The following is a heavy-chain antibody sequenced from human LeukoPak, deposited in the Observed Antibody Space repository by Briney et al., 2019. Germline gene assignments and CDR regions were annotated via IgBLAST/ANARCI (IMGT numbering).Heavy chain of an antibody. D-gene: IGHD1-1*01. J-gene: IGHJ4*02. CDR2: ISSNGGST. Sequence: GGSLRLSCAASGFTFSSYTMYWVRQAPGKGLEYVSAISSNGGSTYYANSVKGRFTISRDNSKNTLYLQMGSLRGEDMAVYYCAREVNWRFDYWGQGTLVIVSS. CDR3: AREVNWRFDY. V-gene: IGHV3-64*01. CDR1: GFTFSSYT.